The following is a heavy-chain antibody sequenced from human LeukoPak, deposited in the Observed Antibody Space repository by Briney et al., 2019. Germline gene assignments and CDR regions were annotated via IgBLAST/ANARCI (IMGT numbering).Heavy chain of an antibody. J-gene: IGHJ4*02. Sequence: GGSLRLSCAASGFIFDDYAMHWVRQAPGKGLEWVSGISWNSGSIGYADSVKGRFTISRDNAKNTLYLQMNSLRAEDTAVYYCASASSHRIAAGGDYWGQGTLVTVSS. CDR1: GFIFDDYA. CDR3: ASASSHRIAAGGDY. D-gene: IGHD6-13*01. CDR2: ISWNSGSI. V-gene: IGHV3-9*01.